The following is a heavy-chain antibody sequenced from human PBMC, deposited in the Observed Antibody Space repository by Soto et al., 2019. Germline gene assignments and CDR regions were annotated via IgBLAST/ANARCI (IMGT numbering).Heavy chain of an antibody. V-gene: IGHV1-8*01. D-gene: IGHD2-2*01. Sequence: ASVKVSCKASGYTFTSYDINWVRQATGQGLEWMGWMNPNSGNTGYAQKFQGRVTMTRNTSISTAYMELSSLRSEDTAVYYCARGSLFMVDVVVPAANGGDDWGQGTXVTVSS. J-gene: IGHJ4*02. CDR2: MNPNSGNT. CDR3: ARGSLFMVDVVVPAANGGDD. CDR1: GYTFTSYD.